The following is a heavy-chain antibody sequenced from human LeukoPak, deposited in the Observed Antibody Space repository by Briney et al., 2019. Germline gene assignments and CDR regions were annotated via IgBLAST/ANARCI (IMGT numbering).Heavy chain of an antibody. CDR1: GGTFSSYA. J-gene: IGHJ4*02. CDR3: ARGSRPGGGDGYNFNFDY. D-gene: IGHD5-24*01. CDR2: IIPIFGTA. Sequence: ASVKVSCKASGGTFSSYAISWVRQAPGQGLEWMGGIIPIFGTANYAQKFQGRVTITTDESTSTAYMELSSLRSEDTAVYYCARGSRPGGGDGYNFNFDYWGQGTLVTVSS. V-gene: IGHV1-69*05.